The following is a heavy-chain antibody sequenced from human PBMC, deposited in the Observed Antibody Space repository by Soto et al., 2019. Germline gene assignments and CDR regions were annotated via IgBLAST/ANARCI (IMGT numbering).Heavy chain of an antibody. CDR1: GGSISSGGYY. CDR3: ARVGDLRVRGTYNWFDP. CDR2: IYYSGST. Sequence: PSETLSLTCTVSGGSISSGGYYWSWIRQHPGKGLEWIGYIYYSGSTYYNPSLKSRVTISIDTSKNQFSLKLTSVTAADTAVYYCARVGDLRVRGTYNWFDPWGQGTLVTVSS. J-gene: IGHJ5*02. D-gene: IGHD3-10*01. V-gene: IGHV4-31*03.